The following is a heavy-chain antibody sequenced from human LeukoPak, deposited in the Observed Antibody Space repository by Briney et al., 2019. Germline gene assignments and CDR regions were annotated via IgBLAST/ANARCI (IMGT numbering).Heavy chain of an antibody. CDR3: AHQGIGWGYMDV. CDR2: IYYSGST. V-gene: IGHV4-39*01. Sequence: SETLSLTCTVSGGSISSYYWGWIRQPPGKGLEWIGSIYYSGSTYYNPSLKSRVTISVDTSKNQFSLKLSSVTAADTAVYYCAHQGIGWGYMDVWGKGTTVTVSS. CDR1: GGSISSYY. D-gene: IGHD1-26*01. J-gene: IGHJ6*03.